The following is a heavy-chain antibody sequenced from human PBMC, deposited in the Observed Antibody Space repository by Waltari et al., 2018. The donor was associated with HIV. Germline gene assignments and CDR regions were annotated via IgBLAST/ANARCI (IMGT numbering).Heavy chain of an antibody. Sequence: GGSLRLSCAASGFTFSSYAMNWVRQAPGKGLEWVSYISSSSTTINYADSVKGRFTISRDNAKNLLYLQMSSLRAEDTAVYFCARERFGSSYFGYWGQGTLVTVSS. D-gene: IGHD6-6*01. J-gene: IGHJ4*02. V-gene: IGHV3-48*03. CDR3: ARERFGSSYFGY. CDR1: GFTFSSYA. CDR2: ISSSSTTI.